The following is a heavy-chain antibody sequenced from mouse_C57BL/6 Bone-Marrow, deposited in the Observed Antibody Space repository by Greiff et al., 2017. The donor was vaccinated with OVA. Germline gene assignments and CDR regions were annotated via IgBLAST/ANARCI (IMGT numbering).Heavy chain of an antibody. CDR2: IWSGGST. J-gene: IGHJ1*03. V-gene: IGHV2-2*01. Sequence: VKVVESGPGLVQPSQSLSITCTVSGFSLTSYGVHWVRQSPGKGLEWLGVIWSGGSTDYNAAFISRLSISKDNSKSQVFFKMNSLQADDTAIYYCARSHNYYGSSYWYFDVWGTGTTVTVSS. CDR3: ARSHNYYGSSYWYFDV. D-gene: IGHD1-1*01. CDR1: GFSLTSYG.